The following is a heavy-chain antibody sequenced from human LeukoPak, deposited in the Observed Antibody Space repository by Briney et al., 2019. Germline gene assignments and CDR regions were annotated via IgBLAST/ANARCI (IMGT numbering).Heavy chain of an antibody. CDR3: ARDRDDYGDYGAFDY. D-gene: IGHD4-17*01. CDR2: INPNSGGT. J-gene: IGHJ4*02. Sequence: ASVKVSCKASGYTFTGYYMHWVRQAPGQGLEWMGWINPNSGGTNYAQKFQGWVTMTRDTSISTAYMELSRLRSDDTAVYYCARDRDDYGDYGAFDYWGQGTPVTVSS. V-gene: IGHV1-2*04. CDR1: GYTFTGYY.